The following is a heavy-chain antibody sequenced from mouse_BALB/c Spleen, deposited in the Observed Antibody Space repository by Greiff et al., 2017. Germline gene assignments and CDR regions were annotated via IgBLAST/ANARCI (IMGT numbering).Heavy chain of an antibody. V-gene: IGHV3-8*02. CDR2: ISYSGST. D-gene: IGHD2-10*01. CDR1: GDSITSCY. CDR3: ARWTRSYWYAMDY. J-gene: IGHJ4*01. Sequence: EVNLVESGPSLVKPSQTLSLTCSVTGDSITSCYWNWIRKFPGNKLEYMGYISYSGSTYYNPSLKSRISITRDTSKNQFFLQLNSVTTEDTATYYSARWTRSYWYAMDYWGQGTSVTVSS.